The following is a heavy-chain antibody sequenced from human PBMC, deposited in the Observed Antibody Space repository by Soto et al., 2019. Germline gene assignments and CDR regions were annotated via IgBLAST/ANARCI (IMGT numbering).Heavy chain of an antibody. CDR3: ARDRDGGTFDI. J-gene: IGHJ3*02. CDR2: IYYSGST. V-gene: IGHV4-31*03. Sequence: QVQLQESGPGLVKPSQTLSLTCTVSGGSISSSGYYWSWIRPHPGKGLEWIGYIYYSGSTYYNPSLKSRVTISVDTSKNQFSLKLSSVTAADTAVYYCARDRDGGTFDIWGQGTMVTVSS. D-gene: IGHD3-16*01. CDR1: GGSISSSGYY.